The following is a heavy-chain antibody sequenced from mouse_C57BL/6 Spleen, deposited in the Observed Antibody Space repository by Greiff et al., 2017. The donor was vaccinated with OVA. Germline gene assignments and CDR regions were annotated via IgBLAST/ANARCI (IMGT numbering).Heavy chain of an antibody. D-gene: IGHD1-1*01. CDR1: GYTFTDYN. V-gene: IGHV1-22*01. CDR3: ARSMITTVVDY. Sequence: EVQLQESGPELVKPGASVKMSCKASGYTFTDYNMHWVKQSHGKSLEWIGYINPNNGGTSYNQKFKGKATLTVNKSSSTAYMELRSLTSEDSAVYYCARSMITTVVDYWGQGTTLTVSS. J-gene: IGHJ2*01. CDR2: INPNNGGT.